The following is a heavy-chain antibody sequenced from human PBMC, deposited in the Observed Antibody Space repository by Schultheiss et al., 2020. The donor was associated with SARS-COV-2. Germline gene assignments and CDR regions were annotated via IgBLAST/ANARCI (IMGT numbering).Heavy chain of an antibody. Sequence: GGSLRLSCAASGFTVSSNYMSWVRQPPGKGLEWVSIIYSDGRTFYTDSVKGRFTISRDNSQNTLYLQMNSLRAEDTAVYYCARDISFPASALDVWGQGTTVTVSS. CDR2: IYSDGRT. CDR3: ARDISFPASALDV. D-gene: IGHD2/OR15-2a*01. V-gene: IGHV3-66*01. J-gene: IGHJ6*02. CDR1: GFTVSSNY.